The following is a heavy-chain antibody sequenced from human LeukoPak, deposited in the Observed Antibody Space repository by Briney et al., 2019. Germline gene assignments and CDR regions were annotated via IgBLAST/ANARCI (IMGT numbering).Heavy chain of an antibody. J-gene: IGHJ4*02. CDR3: ARDLIPYCGGDCYVDY. Sequence: GGSLRLSCAASGFTFSSYSMNWVRQAPGKGLEWFSSISSSSSYIYYADSVKGRFTISRDNAKNSLYLQMNSLRAEDTAVYYCARDLIPYCGGDCYVDYWGQGTLVTVSS. D-gene: IGHD2-21*02. CDR1: GFTFSSYS. CDR2: ISSSSSYI. V-gene: IGHV3-21*01.